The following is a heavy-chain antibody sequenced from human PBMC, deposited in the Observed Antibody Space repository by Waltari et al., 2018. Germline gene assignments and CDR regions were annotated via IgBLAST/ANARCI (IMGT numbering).Heavy chain of an antibody. CDR3: AKGGAAQP. CDR1: GFTLSSEA. D-gene: IGHD6-13*01. J-gene: IGHJ4*02. CDR2: ISGSGGST. Sequence: EVQLLESGGGLVQPGWSLRLYCAASGFTLSSEALSWVRQAPGKGLEWVSAISGSGGSTYYADSVKGRFTISRDNSKNTLYLQMNSLRAEETAVYYCAKGGAAQPWGQGTLVTVSS. V-gene: IGHV3-23*01.